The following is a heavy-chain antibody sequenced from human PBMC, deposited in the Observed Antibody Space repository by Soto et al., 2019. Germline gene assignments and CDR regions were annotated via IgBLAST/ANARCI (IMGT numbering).Heavy chain of an antibody. CDR2: IYYSGST. V-gene: IGHV4-59*01. CDR3: ARWIQLWFGAFDI. J-gene: IGHJ3*02. Sequence: PSETLSLTCTVSVGSISSYYWSWIRQPPGKGLEWIGYIYYSGSTNYNPSLKSRVTISVDTSKNQFSLKLSSVTAADTAVYYCARWIQLWFGAFDIWGQGTMVTV. D-gene: IGHD5-18*01. CDR1: VGSISSYY.